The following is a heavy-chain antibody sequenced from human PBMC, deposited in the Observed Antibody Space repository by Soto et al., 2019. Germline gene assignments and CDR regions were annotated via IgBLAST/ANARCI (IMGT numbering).Heavy chain of an antibody. V-gene: IGHV3-23*01. J-gene: IGHJ4*02. Sequence: PGGSLRLSCAASGFTFSSYAMTWVRQAPGKGLEWVSGISGSGDSTYYADSVKGRFTISRDDFKNRLFLQMDSLRAEDTALYYCARDWGSDYGGLLDSWGQGTLVTVS. CDR1: GFTFSSYA. D-gene: IGHD4-17*01. CDR2: ISGSGDST. CDR3: ARDWGSDYGGLLDS.